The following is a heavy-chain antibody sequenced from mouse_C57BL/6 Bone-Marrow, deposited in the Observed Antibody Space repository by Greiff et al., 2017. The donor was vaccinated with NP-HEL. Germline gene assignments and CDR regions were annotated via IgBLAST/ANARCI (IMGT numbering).Heavy chain of an antibody. CDR1: GYTFTSYG. D-gene: IGHD1-1*01. CDR3: ARLRYYGDYYAMDY. Sequence: QVQLQQSGAELARPGASVKLSCKASGYTFTSYGISWVKQRTGQGLEWIGEIYPRSGNTYYNEKFTGKATLTADKSSSTAYMELRSLTSEDSAVYFCARLRYYGDYYAMDYWGQGTSVTVSS. CDR2: IYPRSGNT. J-gene: IGHJ4*01. V-gene: IGHV1-81*01.